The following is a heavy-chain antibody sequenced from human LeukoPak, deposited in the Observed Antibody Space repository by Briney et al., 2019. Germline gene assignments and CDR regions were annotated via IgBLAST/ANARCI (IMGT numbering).Heavy chain of an antibody. V-gene: IGHV3-23*01. Sequence: QPGGSLRLSCAASGFTFSSCAMSWVRQAPGKGLEWVSAISGSGGSTYYADSVKGRFTISRDNSKNTLYLQMNSLRAEDTAVYYCAKDGVPGPFGYYFDYWGQGTLVTVSS. D-gene: IGHD3-16*01. CDR3: AKDGVPGPFGYYFDY. CDR1: GFTFSSCA. CDR2: ISGSGGST. J-gene: IGHJ4*02.